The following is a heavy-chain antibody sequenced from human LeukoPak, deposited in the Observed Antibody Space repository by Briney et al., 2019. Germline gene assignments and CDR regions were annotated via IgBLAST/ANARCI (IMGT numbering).Heavy chain of an antibody. Sequence: GGSLRLSCAASEFTFDDYAMHWVRQAPGKGLEWVSGISWNSGSIGYADSVKGRFTISRDNAKNSLYLQMNSLRAEDTALYYCAKGYYYDSSSHAFDIWGQGTMVTVSS. CDR2: ISWNSGSI. CDR1: EFTFDDYA. V-gene: IGHV3-9*01. CDR3: AKGYYYDSSSHAFDI. J-gene: IGHJ3*02. D-gene: IGHD3-22*01.